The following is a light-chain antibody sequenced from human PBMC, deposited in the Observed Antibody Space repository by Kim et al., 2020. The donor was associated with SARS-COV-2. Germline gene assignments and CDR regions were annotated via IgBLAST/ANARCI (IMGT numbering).Light chain of an antibody. CDR1: SGDVVGYNY. J-gene: IGLJ2*01. V-gene: IGLV2-11*01. Sequence: SVTISCTGTSGDVVGYNYVSWYQQHPGKAPKLMIYDVSKRPSGVPDRFSGSKSGNTASLTISGLQAEDEADYYCCSYAGSYTHVVFGGGTQLTVL. CDR2: DVS. CDR3: CSYAGSYTHVV.